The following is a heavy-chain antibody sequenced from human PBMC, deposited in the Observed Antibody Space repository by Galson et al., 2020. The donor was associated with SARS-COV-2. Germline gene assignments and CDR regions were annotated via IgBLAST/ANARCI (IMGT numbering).Heavy chain of an antibody. D-gene: IGHD2-2*01. V-gene: IGHV3-73*01. Sequence: QLGESLKISCAASGFTFSGSAIHWVRQASGKGLEWVGRIKSKANSYATAYAASVKGRFTMSRDDSKNTAYLQMNSLKTEDTALYYCTSGYCSSSTCYPEFDPWGQEPWSPSPQ. CDR3: TSGYCSSSTCYPEFDP. CDR2: IKSKANSYAT. CDR1: GFTFSGSA. J-gene: IGHJ5*02.